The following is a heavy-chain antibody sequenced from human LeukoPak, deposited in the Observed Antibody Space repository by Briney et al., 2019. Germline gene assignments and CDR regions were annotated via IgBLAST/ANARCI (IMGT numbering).Heavy chain of an antibody. CDR3: ARSKDILTGYCFDY. Sequence: KPSETLSLTCTVSGGSISSYYWSWIRQPPGKGLEWIGHIYYSGSTNYNPSLKSRVTISVDTSKNQFSLKLSSVTAADTAVYYCARSKDILTGYCFDYWGQGTLVTVSS. CDR1: GGSISSYY. J-gene: IGHJ4*02. D-gene: IGHD3-9*01. V-gene: IGHV4-59*01. CDR2: IYYSGST.